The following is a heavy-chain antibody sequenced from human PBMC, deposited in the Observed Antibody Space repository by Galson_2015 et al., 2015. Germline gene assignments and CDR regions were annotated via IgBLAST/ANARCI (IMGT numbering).Heavy chain of an antibody. V-gene: IGHV1-3*01. CDR1: GYTFTSYA. Sequence: SVKVSCKASGYTFTSYAMHWVRQAPGQRLEWMGWINAGNGNTKYSQKFQGRVTITRDTSASTAYMELSSLRSEDTAVYYCARALGHSSSWGNWFDPWGQGTLVTVSS. D-gene: IGHD6-13*01. CDR3: ARALGHSSSWGNWFDP. CDR2: INAGNGNT. J-gene: IGHJ5*02.